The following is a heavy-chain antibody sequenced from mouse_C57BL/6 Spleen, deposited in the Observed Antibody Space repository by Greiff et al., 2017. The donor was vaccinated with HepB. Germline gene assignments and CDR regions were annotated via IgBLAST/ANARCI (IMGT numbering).Heavy chain of an antibody. D-gene: IGHD1-1*01. Sequence: QVQLKESGAELVKPGASVKMSCKASGYTFTTYPIEWMKQNHGKSLEWIGNFHPYNDDTKYNEKFKGKATSIVEKSSSTVYLELSRLTSDDSAVYYGARGGYYGSSDWFAYWGQGTLVTVSA. CDR2: FHPYNDDT. CDR3: ARGGYYGSSDWFAY. CDR1: GYTFTTYP. J-gene: IGHJ3*01. V-gene: IGHV1-47*01.